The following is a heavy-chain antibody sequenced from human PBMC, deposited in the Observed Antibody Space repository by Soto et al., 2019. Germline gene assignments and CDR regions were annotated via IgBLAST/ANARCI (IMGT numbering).Heavy chain of an antibody. J-gene: IGHJ6*02. CDR1: GYTFTSYY. CDR3: ARVGGYCSSTSCFQHLGRGMDV. CDR2: INPSGGST. Sequence: ASVKVSCKASGYTFTSYYMHWVLQAPGQGLEWMGIINPSGGSTSYAQKFQGKVTMTRDTSTSTVYMELSSLRSEDTAVYYCARVGGYCSSTSCFQHLGRGMDVWGQGTTVTVSS. V-gene: IGHV1-46*01. D-gene: IGHD2-2*01.